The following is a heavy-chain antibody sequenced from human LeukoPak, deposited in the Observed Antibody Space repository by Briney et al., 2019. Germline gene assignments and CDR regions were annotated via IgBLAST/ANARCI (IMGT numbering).Heavy chain of an antibody. D-gene: IGHD3-3*01. CDR1: GFTFSSYA. V-gene: IGHV3-23*01. CDR2: ISGSGGST. CDR3: AKAGDFWSGYYRPPFDY. J-gene: IGHJ4*02. Sequence: GGSLRLSCAASGFTFSSYAMSWVRQAPGKGLEWVSAISGSGGSTYYADSVKGRFTIPRDNSKNTLYLQMNSLRAEDTAVYYCAKAGDFWSGYYRPPFDYWGQGTLVTVSS.